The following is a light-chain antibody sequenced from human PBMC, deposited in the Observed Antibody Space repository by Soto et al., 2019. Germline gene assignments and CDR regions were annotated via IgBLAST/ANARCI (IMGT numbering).Light chain of an antibody. J-gene: IGLJ2*01. CDR3: SSYTDSSTVV. Sequence: QSALTQPASVSGSPGQSITISCTGTSSDVGGYNYVSWYQHHPGKAPKLMIYDVSNRPSGVSNRFSGSKSGNTASLTISGLQAEDEADYYCSSYTDSSTVVFGGGTKLPS. CDR2: DVS. V-gene: IGLV2-14*03. CDR1: SSDVGGYNY.